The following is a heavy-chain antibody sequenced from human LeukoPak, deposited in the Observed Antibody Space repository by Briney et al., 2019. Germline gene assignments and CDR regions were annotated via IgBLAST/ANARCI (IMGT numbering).Heavy chain of an antibody. D-gene: IGHD1-26*01. Sequence: SETLSLTCAVYGESLSKYYWTWIRQSPGMGLEWIGEINHRGSTNLNPSLKSRVTLSVDTSKHQFSPKLTSVTAADAAVYYCASSVGSTDYWGQGTLVTVSS. V-gene: IGHV4-34*01. CDR1: GESLSKYY. CDR2: INHRGST. CDR3: ASSVGSTDY. J-gene: IGHJ4*02.